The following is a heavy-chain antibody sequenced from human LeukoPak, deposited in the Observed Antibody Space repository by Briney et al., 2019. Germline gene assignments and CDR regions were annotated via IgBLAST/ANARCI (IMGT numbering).Heavy chain of an antibody. Sequence: GGSLRLSCAASGFTFSSYAMSWVRQAPGKGLEWVSAISGSGGSTYYADSVKGRFTISRDNSKNTPYLQMNSLRAEDTAVYYCAKEDDDYVWGSYRTSPSGYFDYWGQGTLVTVSS. CDR3: AKEDDDYVWGSYRTSPSGYFDY. CDR1: GFTFSSYA. J-gene: IGHJ4*02. D-gene: IGHD3-16*02. V-gene: IGHV3-23*01. CDR2: ISGSGGST.